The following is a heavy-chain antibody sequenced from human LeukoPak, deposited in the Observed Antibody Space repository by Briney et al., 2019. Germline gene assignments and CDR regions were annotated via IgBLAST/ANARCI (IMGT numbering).Heavy chain of an antibody. D-gene: IGHD2-2*01. CDR1: GFTFSSYG. CDR2: ICGKRGST. J-gene: IGHJ3*02. Sequence: GGSLRLSCAASGFTFSSYGMSWVRQAPGKGLEWVSAICGKRGSTYYAHSAKGRFTISRDNSKNTLYLQMNSLRAEETAVYYCAKDWGVYCSSTSCRIASDAFDIWGQGTMVTVSS. CDR3: AKDWGVYCSSTSCRIASDAFDI. V-gene: IGHV3-23*01.